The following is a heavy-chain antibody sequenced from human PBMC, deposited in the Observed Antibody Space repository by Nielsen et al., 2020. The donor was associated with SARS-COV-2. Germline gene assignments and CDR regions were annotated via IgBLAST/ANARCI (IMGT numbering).Heavy chain of an antibody. Sequence: SETLSLTCTVSGDSISSTTNYWAWIRQPPGTGLEWIGSIHDSGTADYNPSLRNRITISLDTSKNQFSLKLSSVTAADTAVYYCARAPITMIVVVNAFDIWGQGTMVTVSS. V-gene: IGHV4-39*07. CDR3: ARAPITMIVVVNAFDI. CDR1: GDSISSTTNY. J-gene: IGHJ3*02. CDR2: IHDSGTA. D-gene: IGHD3-22*01.